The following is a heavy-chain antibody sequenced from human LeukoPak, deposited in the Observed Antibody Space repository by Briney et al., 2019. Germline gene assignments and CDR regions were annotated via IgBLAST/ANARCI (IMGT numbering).Heavy chain of an antibody. CDR2: FYSSGTT. J-gene: IGHJ5*02. CDR3: ASGPGGFNRWFHP. V-gene: IGHV4-61*02. CDR1: GGSIRSGNHY. Sequence: KPSETLSLTCTVSGGSIRSGNHYWSWIRQPAGKGLELIGRFYSSGTTNYDPTLKSRATISADTSRNEIYLRLSSATAADTAVYYCASGPGGFNRWFHPWGQGTQVTVSS. D-gene: IGHD4-23*01.